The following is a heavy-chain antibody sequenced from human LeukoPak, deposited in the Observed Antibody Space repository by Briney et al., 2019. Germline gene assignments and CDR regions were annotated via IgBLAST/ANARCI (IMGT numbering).Heavy chain of an antibody. Sequence: SETLSLTCTVSGGSISSSSYYWGWIRQPPGKGLEWIGSIYYSGSTYYNPSLKSRVTISVDTSKNQFSLKLSSVTAADTAVYYCARGLGYCNSTSCSRVPYYMDVWGKGTTVTVSS. D-gene: IGHD2-2*01. J-gene: IGHJ6*03. CDR1: GGSISSSSYY. CDR3: ARGLGYCNSTSCSRVPYYMDV. V-gene: IGHV4-39*07. CDR2: IYYSGST.